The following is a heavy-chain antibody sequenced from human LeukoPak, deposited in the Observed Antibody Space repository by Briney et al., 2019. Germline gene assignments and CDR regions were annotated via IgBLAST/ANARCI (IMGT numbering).Heavy chain of an antibody. Sequence: GGSLRLSCAASGFTFSNYGMHWVRQAPGKGLEWVAFIRYDGSYKYYADSVKGRFTISRDNSKNTLFLQMNRLRVGDTSVYYCAKSANIAEAGNFDNWGQGTLVTVSS. CDR3: AKSANIAEAGNFDN. CDR2: IRYDGSYK. CDR1: GFTFSNYG. V-gene: IGHV3-30*02. D-gene: IGHD6-13*01. J-gene: IGHJ4*02.